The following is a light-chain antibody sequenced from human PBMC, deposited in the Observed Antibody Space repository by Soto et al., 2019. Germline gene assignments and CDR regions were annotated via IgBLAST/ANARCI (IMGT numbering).Light chain of an antibody. CDR2: DAS. CDR1: QDIASY. Sequence: EIVLTQSPVTLSSSPGERATLSCRASQDIASYLAWFQQKPGQAPRLLIYDASNRATGIPARFSGSGSGTDFALTISSLEPEDFAVYYCQQRKSWPLTFGGGTKVDIK. CDR3: QQRKSWPLT. J-gene: IGKJ4*01. V-gene: IGKV3-11*01.